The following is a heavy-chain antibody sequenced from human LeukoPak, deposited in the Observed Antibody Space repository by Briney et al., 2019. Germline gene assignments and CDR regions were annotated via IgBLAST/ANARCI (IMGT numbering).Heavy chain of an antibody. CDR2: INIDGSST. V-gene: IGHV3-74*01. Sequence: PGGSLRLSCAASGFTLSNYWMHWVRQAPGKGLVWVSRINIDGSSTSYADSVKDRFTISRDNAKNTLYLQMNSLRAEDTAVYYCARAVYSSSGRRYYYYGMDVWGQGTTVTVSS. J-gene: IGHJ6*02. CDR3: ARAVYSSSGRRYYYYGMDV. D-gene: IGHD6-13*01. CDR1: GFTLSNYW.